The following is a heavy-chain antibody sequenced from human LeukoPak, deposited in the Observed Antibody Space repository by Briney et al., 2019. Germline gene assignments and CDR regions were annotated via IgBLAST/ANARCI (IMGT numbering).Heavy chain of an antibody. V-gene: IGHV4-59*12. CDR3: ARGGSILVVPAAAPWVFDY. CDR1: GGSISSYY. D-gene: IGHD2-2*01. CDR2: IYYSGST. J-gene: IGHJ4*02. Sequence: SETLSLTCTVSGGSISSYYWSWIRQPPGKGLEWIGYIYYSGSTNYNPSLKSRVTISVDTSKNQFSLKLSSVTAADTAVYYCARGGSILVVPAAAPWVFDYWGQGTLVTVSS.